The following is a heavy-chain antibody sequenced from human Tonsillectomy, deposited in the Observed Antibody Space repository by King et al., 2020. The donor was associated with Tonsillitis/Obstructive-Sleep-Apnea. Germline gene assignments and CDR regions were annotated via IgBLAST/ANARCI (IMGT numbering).Heavy chain of an antibody. Sequence: VQLVESGAEVKKPGESLRISCKGSGYSFTSYWIIWVRQMPGKGLEWMGRIDPSDSYTDYSPSFQGHVTISVDKSISTAYLQWSSLKASDTAMYYCASAGGYYSPMDVWGDGTTVTVSS. D-gene: IGHD3-10*01. V-gene: IGHV5-10-1*03. CDR3: ASAGGYYSPMDV. CDR1: GYSFTSYW. CDR2: IDPSDSYT. J-gene: IGHJ6*04.